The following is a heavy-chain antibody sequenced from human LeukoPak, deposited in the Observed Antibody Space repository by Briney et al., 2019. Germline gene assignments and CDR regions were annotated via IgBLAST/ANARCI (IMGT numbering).Heavy chain of an antibody. CDR2: IIPILGTA. J-gene: IGHJ4*02. D-gene: IGHD3-22*01. CDR3: ARDRYYDNSGNYYESIY. V-gene: IGHV1-69*01. CDR1: GGTFSSYG. Sequence: GASVKVSCMASGGTFSSYGISSVRQVPGQGLEWMGGIIPILGTANSAQKFQGRVTITADESTRTAYMELSSLRSEETAVYYCARDRYYDNSGNYYESIYWGQGTLVTVSS.